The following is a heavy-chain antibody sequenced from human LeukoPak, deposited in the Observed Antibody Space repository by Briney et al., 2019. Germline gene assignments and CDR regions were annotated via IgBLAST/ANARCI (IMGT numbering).Heavy chain of an antibody. CDR3: ARRVGHYSGSYFRPRLNWFDP. J-gene: IGHJ5*02. V-gene: IGHV4-34*01. CDR2: INHSGST. D-gene: IGHD1-26*01. CDR1: GGSFSGYY. Sequence: SETLSLTCAVYGGSFSGYYWSWIRQPPGKGLEWIGEINHSGSTNYNPSLKSRVTISVDTSKNQFSLKLSSVTAADTAVYYCARRVGHYSGSYFRPRLNWFDPWGQGTLVTVSS.